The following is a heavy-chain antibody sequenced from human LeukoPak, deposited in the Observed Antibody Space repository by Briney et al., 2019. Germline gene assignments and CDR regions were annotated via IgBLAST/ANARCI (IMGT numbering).Heavy chain of an antibody. D-gene: IGHD3-10*01. V-gene: IGHV3-7*01. CDR3: AKEGAYPIITYDS. J-gene: IGHJ5*01. CDR2: IKGDGNEK. CDR1: GFSFSRYW. Sequence: GGSLRLSCAASGFSFSRYWMNWVRQAPRKGLEWVANIKGDGNEKNYVDSVKGRFSISRDNARNSLYLQMDSLRAEDTAVYYCAKEGAYPIITYDSWGQGALVTVSS.